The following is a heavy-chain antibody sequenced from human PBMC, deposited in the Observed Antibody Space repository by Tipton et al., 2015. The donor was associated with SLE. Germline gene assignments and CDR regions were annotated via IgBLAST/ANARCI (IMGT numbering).Heavy chain of an antibody. CDR1: GFTFDDYA. Sequence: SLRLSCAASGFTFDDYAMSWVRQVPGKGLEWVSGINWNGGSTAYADSVKGRFTISRDNAKNSLFLQMNSLRAEDTALYYCARVCDCGGNDKWGLGTVVTVAS. CDR3: ARVCDCGGNDK. CDR2: INWNGGST. D-gene: IGHD2-21*02. V-gene: IGHV3-20*04. J-gene: IGHJ4*02.